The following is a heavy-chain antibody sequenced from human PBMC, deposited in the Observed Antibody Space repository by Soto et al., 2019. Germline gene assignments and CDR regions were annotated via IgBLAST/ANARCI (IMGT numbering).Heavy chain of an antibody. Sequence: SETLSLTCTVSGDPITSYFWSWIRQPAGKGLEWIGHLFPGGTTSLNPSLKSRVTISVDTSKNQFSLKLSSVTAADTAVYYCARGLQFSSTSDNWFDPWGQGTLVTVSS. CDR1: GDPITSYF. CDR2: LFPGGTT. D-gene: IGHD2-2*01. V-gene: IGHV4-4*07. CDR3: ARGLQFSSTSDNWFDP. J-gene: IGHJ5*02.